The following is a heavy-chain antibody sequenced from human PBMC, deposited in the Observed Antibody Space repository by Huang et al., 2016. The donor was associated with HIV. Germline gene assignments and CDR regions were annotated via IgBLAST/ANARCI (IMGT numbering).Heavy chain of an antibody. CDR2: ISDDGKTK. CDR3: AKGGSAAAVLDF. V-gene: IGHV3-30*18. J-gene: IGHJ4*02. Sequence: QVQLVESGGGVVQPGRSLRISCAASGFTFSSYGMHWVRQARGKWLEWVAIISDDGKTKYYADSVNGRFSISRDNAKTTVYLQLNSLRVEDTAVYYCAKGGSAAAVLDFWGQGTLVTVSS. CDR1: GFTFSSYG. D-gene: IGHD6-13*01.